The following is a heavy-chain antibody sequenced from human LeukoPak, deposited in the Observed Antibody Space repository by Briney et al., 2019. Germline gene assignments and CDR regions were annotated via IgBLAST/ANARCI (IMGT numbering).Heavy chain of an antibody. D-gene: IGHD2-2*01. J-gene: IGHJ4*02. CDR1: GGSISSSSYY. CDR3: ARQGYCSGTSCYPQELFDY. V-gene: IGHV4-39*01. CDR2: IYYSGST. Sequence: SETLSLTCTVSGGSISSSSYYWGWIRQPPGKGLEWIGSIYYSGSTYYNPSLKSRVTISVDTSKNQFSLKLSSVTAADTAVYYCARQGYCSGTSCYPQELFDYWGQGTLVTVSS.